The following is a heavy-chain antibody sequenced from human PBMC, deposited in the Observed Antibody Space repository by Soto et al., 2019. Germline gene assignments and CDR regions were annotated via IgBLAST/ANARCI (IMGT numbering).Heavy chain of an antibody. V-gene: IGHV3-49*03. J-gene: IGHJ4*02. CDR3: SRGPRNNRGTPLDY. D-gene: IGHD3-10*01. CDR2: ITSKRYGGTT. Sequence: PGGSLRLSCTASGFTFGDYAMIWFRQAPGKGLEWVGFITSKRYGGTTEYAASVKGRFTISRDDSKSIAYLPMNSLKIDDTAVYLCSRGPRNNRGTPLDYWGQGTLIIVSS. CDR1: GFTFGDYA.